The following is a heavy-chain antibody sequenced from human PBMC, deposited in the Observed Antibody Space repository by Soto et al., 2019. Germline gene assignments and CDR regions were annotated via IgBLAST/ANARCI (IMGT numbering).Heavy chain of an antibody. CDR2: IRGSGDST. CDR1: GFAFSNYA. V-gene: IGHV3-23*01. CDR3: AKTSVYDTSGYFDF. Sequence: GGSLRLSCAASGFAFSNYAMTWVRQAPGKGLEWVSGIRGSGDSTHYADSVKGRFTISRDNSENTLYLQMHSLRADDTAVYYCAKTSVYDTSGYFDFWGQGTRVTVSS. D-gene: IGHD3-22*01. J-gene: IGHJ4*02.